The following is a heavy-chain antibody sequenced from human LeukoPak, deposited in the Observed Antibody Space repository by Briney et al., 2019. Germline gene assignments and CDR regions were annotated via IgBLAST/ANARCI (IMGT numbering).Heavy chain of an antibody. CDR3: ARVGKSEDHFDY. CDR1: GFTFSNYW. J-gene: IGHJ4*02. D-gene: IGHD7-27*01. V-gene: IGHV3-7*03. CDR2: INQDGSEK. Sequence: GGSLRLSCAASGFTFSNYWMTWVRQAPGKGLQWVANINQDGSEKYYVDSVKGRFTISRDNAKNSLYLQMNSLRVEDRAVYYCARVGKSEDHFDYWGQGTPVTVSS.